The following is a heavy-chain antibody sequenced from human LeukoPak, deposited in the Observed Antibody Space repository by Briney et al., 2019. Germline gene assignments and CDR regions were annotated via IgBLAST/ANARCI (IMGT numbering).Heavy chain of an antibody. CDR2: ISANGGRT. CDR1: GFIISDYA. V-gene: IGHV3-64D*06. D-gene: IGHD6-13*01. Sequence: GGSLRLSCSASGFIISDYAMHWVRLAPGKGLEYVSAISANGGRTYYADSVKGRFTISRDTSKNTLYLQMSSLRAEDTAMYHCVKDLYKGDSASWYFFHYWGQGTLVTVSS. J-gene: IGHJ4*02. CDR3: VKDLYKGDSASWYFFHY.